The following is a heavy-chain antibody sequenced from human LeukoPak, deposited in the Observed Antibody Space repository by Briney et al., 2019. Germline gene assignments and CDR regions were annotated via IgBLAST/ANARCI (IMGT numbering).Heavy chain of an antibody. D-gene: IGHD7-27*01. Sequence: SVKVSCKASGGTFSSYAISWVRQAPGQGLEWMGGIIPIFGTANYAQKFQGRVTITADESTSTAYMELGSLRSEDTAVYYCARDNWGLFDPWGQGTLVTVSS. CDR3: ARDNWGLFDP. CDR2: IIPIFGTA. J-gene: IGHJ5*02. CDR1: GGTFSSYA. V-gene: IGHV1-69*13.